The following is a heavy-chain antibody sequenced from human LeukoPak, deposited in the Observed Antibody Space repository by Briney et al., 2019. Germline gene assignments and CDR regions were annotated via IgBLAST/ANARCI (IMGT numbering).Heavy chain of an antibody. CDR1: GFTFSNYG. CDR2: ISYDGTNK. J-gene: IGHJ4*02. V-gene: IGHV3-30*18. D-gene: IGHD6-19*01. Sequence: GGSLRFSCAASGFTFSNYGMHWVRQAPGKGLEWVAIISYDGTNKYYADSVKGRFTISRDNSKNTLYLQMNSLRADDTAVYYCAKNGEQWLVEQFFDYWGQGTLVTVSS. CDR3: AKNGEQWLVEQFFDY.